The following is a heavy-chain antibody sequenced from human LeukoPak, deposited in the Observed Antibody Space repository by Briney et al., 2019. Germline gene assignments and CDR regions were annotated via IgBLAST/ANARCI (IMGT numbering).Heavy chain of an antibody. J-gene: IGHJ3*02. D-gene: IGHD5-18*01. CDR3: ARQRLGHPDSEAWAFDI. CDR1: GDSFTSYW. Sequence: GESLKISCKGSGDSFTSYWIGWVRQMPGKGLEWMGIIYPGDSDTRYSPSFQGQVTISADKSISTAYLQWSSLKASDTAMYYCARQRLGHPDSEAWAFDIWGQGPMVTVSS. CDR2: IYPGDSDT. V-gene: IGHV5-51*01.